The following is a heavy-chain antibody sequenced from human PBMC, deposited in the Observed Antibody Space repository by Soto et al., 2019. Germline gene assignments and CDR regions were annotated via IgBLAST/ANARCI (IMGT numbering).Heavy chain of an antibody. CDR1: GYTFTGYY. D-gene: IGHD3-3*01. Sequence: QVQLVQSGAEVKKPGPSVKVSCKASGYTFTGYYMHWVRQAPGQGLEWMGWINPNSGGTNYAQKFQGWVTMTRDTSISTAYMELSRLRSDDTAVYYCARGAGITIFGVVIGMTCDPWGQGTLVTVSS. V-gene: IGHV1-2*04. CDR2: INPNSGGT. J-gene: IGHJ5*02. CDR3: ARGAGITIFGVVIGMTCDP.